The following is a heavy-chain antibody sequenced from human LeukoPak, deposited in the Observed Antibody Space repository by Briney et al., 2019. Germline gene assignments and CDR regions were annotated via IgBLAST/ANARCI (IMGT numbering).Heavy chain of an antibody. J-gene: IGHJ4*02. CDR3: AKRGFGYYFDY. Sequence: PGRSLRLSCAASGFTFSSYAMSWVRQAPGKGLEWVSAISGSSSSTYYADSVKGRFTISRDNSKNTLYLQMNSLRADDTAVYYCAKRGFGYYFDYWGQGTLVTVSS. CDR2: ISGSSSST. D-gene: IGHD3-10*01. V-gene: IGHV3-23*01. CDR1: GFTFSSYA.